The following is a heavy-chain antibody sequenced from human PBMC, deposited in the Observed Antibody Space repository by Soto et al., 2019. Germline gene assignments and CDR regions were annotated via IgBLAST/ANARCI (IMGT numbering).Heavy chain of an antibody. CDR3: ATKARDYGNYYFDN. CDR1: GFTFSDSY. D-gene: IGHD4-17*01. Sequence: GGSLRLSCEGSGFTFSDSYMTWIRQAPGKGLEWVSYISSASSYTNYADSVKGRFTMSRDNAKNSLYLQMNSLRVEDTAIYFCATKARDYGNYYFDNWGQGILVTVSS. CDR2: ISSASSYT. J-gene: IGHJ4*02. V-gene: IGHV3-11*06.